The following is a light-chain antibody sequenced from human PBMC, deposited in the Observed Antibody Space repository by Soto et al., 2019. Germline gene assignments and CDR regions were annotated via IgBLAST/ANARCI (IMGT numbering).Light chain of an antibody. CDR1: SSDVGGYNY. Sequence: QPVLTQPASVSGSPGQSITISCTGTSSDVGGYNYVSWYQQHPGKAPKLMIYDVSNRPSGVSNRFSGSKSGNTASLTISGLQAEDEADYYCSSYTSSSPCVFGGGTKVTVL. V-gene: IGLV2-14*01. CDR3: SSYTSSSPCV. J-gene: IGLJ2*01. CDR2: DVS.